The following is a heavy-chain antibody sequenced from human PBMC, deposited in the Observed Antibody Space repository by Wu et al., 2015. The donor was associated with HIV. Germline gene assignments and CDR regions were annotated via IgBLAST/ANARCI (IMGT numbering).Heavy chain of an antibody. Sequence: VKKPGASVKVSCKASGYTFTSYDINWVRQATGQGLEWMGWMNPNSANTGYAQKFQGRVTMTRNTSISTAYMELNSLRSEDTAVYYCARGLGRGGNHRYFDLWGRGTLVTVSS. D-gene: IGHD1-14*01. CDR2: MNPNSANT. CDR1: GYTFTSYD. CDR3: ARGLGRGGNHRYFDL. V-gene: IGHV1-8*01. J-gene: IGHJ2*01.